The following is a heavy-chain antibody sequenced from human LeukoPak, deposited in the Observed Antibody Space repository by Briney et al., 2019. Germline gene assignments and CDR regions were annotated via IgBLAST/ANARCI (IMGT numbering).Heavy chain of an antibody. CDR2: IGGSGVTK. D-gene: IGHD3-10*01. V-gene: IGHV3-48*03. J-gene: IGHJ6*02. CDR1: GFTFSNYE. Sequence: GGSLRLSCAASGFTFSNYEMNWVRQASGKGPEWISYIGGSGVTKRYADSVKGRFSISRDNAKNSLDLQMNSLRVEDTGVYYCARADYYGSPGHFGMDVWGRGTTVTVSS. CDR3: ARADYYGSPGHFGMDV.